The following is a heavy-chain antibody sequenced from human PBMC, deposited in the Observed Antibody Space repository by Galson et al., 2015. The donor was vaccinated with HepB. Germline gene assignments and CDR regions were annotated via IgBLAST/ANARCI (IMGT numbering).Heavy chain of an antibody. CDR2: ISYDGSNK. CDR3: ARASTYCSSTSCQHILPWFY. Sequence: SLRLSCAASGFTFSSYAMHWVRQAPGKGLEWVAVISYDGSNKYYADSVKGRFTISRDNSKNTLYLQMNSLRAEDTAVYYCARASTYCSSTSCQHILPWFYWGQGTLVTVSS. D-gene: IGHD2-2*01. J-gene: IGHJ4*02. V-gene: IGHV3-30-3*01. CDR1: GFTFSSYA.